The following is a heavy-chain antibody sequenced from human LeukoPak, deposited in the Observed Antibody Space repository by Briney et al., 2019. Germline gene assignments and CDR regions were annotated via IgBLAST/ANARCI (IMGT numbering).Heavy chain of an antibody. J-gene: IGHJ2*01. CDR3: AGVLASYWYFDL. CDR2: IYYSGST. D-gene: IGHD3-3*02. Sequence: SETLSLTCTVSGGSISSYYWSWIRQPPGKGLEWIGYIYYSGSTNYNPSLKSRVTISVDTSKNQFSLKLSSVTAADTAVYYCAGVLASYWYFDLWGRGTLVTVSS. V-gene: IGHV4-59*01. CDR1: GGSISSYY.